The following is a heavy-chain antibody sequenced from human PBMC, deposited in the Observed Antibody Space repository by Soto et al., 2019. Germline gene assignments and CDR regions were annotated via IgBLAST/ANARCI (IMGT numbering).Heavy chain of an antibody. Sequence: SETLSLTCAVYGGSFSGYYWSWIRQPPGKGLEWIGEINHSGSTNYNPSLKSRVTISVDTSKNQFSLKLSSVTAADTAVYYCARGQGLGFPKYYYYYGMDAWGQGTTVTVSS. V-gene: IGHV4-34*01. CDR2: INHSGST. J-gene: IGHJ6*02. D-gene: IGHD3-16*01. CDR1: GGSFSGYY. CDR3: ARGQGLGFPKYYYYYGMDA.